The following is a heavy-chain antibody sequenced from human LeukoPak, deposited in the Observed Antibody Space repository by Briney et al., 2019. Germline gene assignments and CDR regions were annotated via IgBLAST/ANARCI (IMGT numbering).Heavy chain of an antibody. D-gene: IGHD3-3*01. CDR1: GGSFSGYY. Sequence: PSETLSLTCAVYGGSFSGYYWSWIRQPPGKGLEWIGEINHSGSTNYNPSLKSRVTISVDTSKNQFSLKLSSVTAADTAVYYCARGPRYYDFWSGSFYYYYYGMDVWGQGTTVTVSS. CDR2: INHSGST. J-gene: IGHJ6*02. V-gene: IGHV4-34*01. CDR3: ARGPRYYDFWSGSFYYYYYGMDV.